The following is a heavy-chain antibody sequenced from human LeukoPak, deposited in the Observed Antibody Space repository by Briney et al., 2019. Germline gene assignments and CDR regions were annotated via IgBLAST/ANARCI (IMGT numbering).Heavy chain of an antibody. CDR3: ASSTVVPAAVFDY. J-gene: IGHJ4*02. Sequence: SVXXSCKAXGGTFSSYAISWVRQAPGQGLEWMGGIIPIFCSANSPQKFQPIVTIPAHESPSTPYMELSSLRSEDTAVYYCASSTVVPAAVFDYWGQGTLVTVSS. D-gene: IGHD2-2*01. V-gene: IGHV1-69*13. CDR2: IIPIFCSA. CDR1: GGTFSSYA.